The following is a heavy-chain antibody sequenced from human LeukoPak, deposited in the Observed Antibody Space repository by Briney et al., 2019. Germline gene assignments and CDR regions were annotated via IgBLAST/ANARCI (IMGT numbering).Heavy chain of an antibody. CDR2: IYYTGNS. V-gene: IGHV4-4*02. CDR1: GGSISSSNW. J-gene: IGHJ4*02. Sequence: SETLSLTCVVSGGSISSSNWWNWVRQSPGKGLEWIGKIYYTGNSDYNPSLKSRVTISVDIFKNQFSLNLTSVTAADTAVYYCASGWLPPTHPRAYFDYWGQGTLVTVSS. D-gene: IGHD5-12*01. CDR3: ASGWLPPTHPRAYFDY.